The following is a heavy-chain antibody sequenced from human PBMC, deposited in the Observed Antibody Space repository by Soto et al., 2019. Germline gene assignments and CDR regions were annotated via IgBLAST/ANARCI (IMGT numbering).Heavy chain of an antibody. CDR2: IIPIFGTA. D-gene: IGHD1-1*01. CDR1: GGTFSSYA. J-gene: IGHJ5*02. CDR3: NNWNEAYNWFDP. Sequence: QVQLVQSGAEVKKPGSSVKVSCKASGGTFSSYAISWVRQAPGHGLEWMGGIIPIFGTANYAQKFQGRVTITADDSTSTAYMELSSLRSEVTAVYYCNNWNEAYNWFDPWGQGTLVTVSS. V-gene: IGHV1-69*01.